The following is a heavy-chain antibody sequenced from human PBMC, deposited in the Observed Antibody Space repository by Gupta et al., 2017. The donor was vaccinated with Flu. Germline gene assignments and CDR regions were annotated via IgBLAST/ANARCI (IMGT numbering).Heavy chain of an antibody. J-gene: IGHJ3*02. Sequence: SIYYSGSTYYNPSLKSRVTISVDTSKNQFSLKLSSVTAADTAVYYCARQAPGIAHGGYDFWSGYYTGTAFDIWGQGTMVTVSS. CDR2: IYYSGST. D-gene: IGHD3-3*01. CDR3: ARQAPGIAHGGYDFWSGYYTGTAFDI. V-gene: IGHV4-39*01.